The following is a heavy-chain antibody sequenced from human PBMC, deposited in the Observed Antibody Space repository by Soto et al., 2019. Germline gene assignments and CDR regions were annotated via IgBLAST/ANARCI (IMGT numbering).Heavy chain of an antibody. Sequence: SETLSLTCAVYGGSFSGYYWSWIRQPPGKGLEWIGEINHSGSTNYNPSLKSRVTISVDTSKNQFSLKLSSVTAADTAVYYCARGQVTVVPPIDGPPEVLFDFDYWGQGTLVTVSS. D-gene: IGHD2-21*02. J-gene: IGHJ4*02. CDR3: ARGQVTVVPPIDGPPEVLFDFDY. V-gene: IGHV4-34*01. CDR1: GGSFSGYY. CDR2: INHSGST.